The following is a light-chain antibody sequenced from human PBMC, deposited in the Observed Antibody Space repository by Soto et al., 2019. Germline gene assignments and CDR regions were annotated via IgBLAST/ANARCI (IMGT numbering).Light chain of an antibody. CDR2: GAS. V-gene: IGKV3-15*01. CDR1: QSVGSN. J-gene: IGKJ4*01. CDR3: TLYAFWLLP. Sequence: ELTQSPATLSVFPGERATLSCRASQSVGSNFAWYQQSPGQAPRLLIYGASTRATGVPARFSGSGSGTEFTLTICFFQAEDVIRDCSTLYAFWLLPSCGGTKV.